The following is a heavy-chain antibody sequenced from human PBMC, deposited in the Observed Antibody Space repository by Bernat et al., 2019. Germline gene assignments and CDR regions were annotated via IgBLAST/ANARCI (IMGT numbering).Heavy chain of an antibody. CDR3: ARGSAAMVTYYYYYYIDV. CDR2: IWYDGSNK. CDR1: GFTFSSYG. D-gene: IGHD5-18*01. Sequence: QVQLVESGGGVVQPGRSLRLSCAASGFTFSSYGMHWVRQAPGKGLEWVAVIWYDGSNKYYADSVKGRFTISRDNSKNTLYLQMNSLRAEDTAVYYCARGSAAMVTYYYYYYIDVWGQGTTVTVSS. V-gene: IGHV3-33*01. J-gene: IGHJ6*03.